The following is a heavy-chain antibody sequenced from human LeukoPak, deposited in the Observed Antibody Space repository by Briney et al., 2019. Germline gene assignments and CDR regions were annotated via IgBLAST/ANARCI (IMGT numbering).Heavy chain of an antibody. CDR3: ARYSGSYYLFDY. D-gene: IGHD1-26*01. J-gene: IGHJ4*02. Sequence: SETLSLTCAVYGGSFSGYYWSWIRQPPGKGLEWIGEINHSGSTNYNPSLKSRVTISVDTSRNQFSLKLSSVTAADTAVYYCARYSGSYYLFDYWGQGTLVTVSS. V-gene: IGHV4-34*01. CDR2: INHSGST. CDR1: GGSFSGYY.